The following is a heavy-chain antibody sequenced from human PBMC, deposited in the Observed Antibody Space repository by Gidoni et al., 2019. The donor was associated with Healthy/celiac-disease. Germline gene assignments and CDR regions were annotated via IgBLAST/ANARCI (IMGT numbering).Heavy chain of an antibody. CDR3: ARVRVDSTFDY. Sequence: QVQLQESGPGLVKPSETLSLTCWVSGGSNSSYYWSWIRQRRVKGLEWIGYIYYSGSTNYIPTLRSRVTISVDTSKNQFTLKLSSVTAADTAVYYCARVRVDSTFDYWGQGTLVTVSS. CDR2: IYYSGST. CDR1: GGSNSSYY. V-gene: IGHV4-59*01. D-gene: IGHD2-8*02. J-gene: IGHJ4*02.